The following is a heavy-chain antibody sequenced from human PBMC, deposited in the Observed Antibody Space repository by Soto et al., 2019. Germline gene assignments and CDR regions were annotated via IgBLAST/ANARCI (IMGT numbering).Heavy chain of an antibody. CDR2: ISAYNGNT. CDR1: GYTFTSYG. Sequence: ASVKVSCTASGYTFTSYGISWVRQSPVQGLEWMGFISAYNGNTNYEQKLQGRVTMTTDTSTSTAYMELRSLRSDETAMYYCARDWVHKSSIWFGETTRFDPWGQGTLVTVFS. J-gene: IGHJ5*02. V-gene: IGHV1-18*04. D-gene: IGHD3-10*01. CDR3: ARDWVHKSSIWFGETTRFDP.